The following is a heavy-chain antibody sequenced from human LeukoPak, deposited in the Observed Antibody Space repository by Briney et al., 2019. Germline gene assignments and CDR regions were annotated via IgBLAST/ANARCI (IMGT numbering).Heavy chain of an antibody. D-gene: IGHD2-15*01. CDR1: GFTFSSYA. J-gene: IGHJ6*03. V-gene: IGHV3-23*01. CDR3: AKGKGYCSGGSCYGGGSYYYYYMDV. CDR2: ISGSGGST. Sequence: GVSLILSCAASGFTFSSYAMSWVRQAPGKGLEWVSAISGSGGSTYYADSVKGRFTISRDNSKNTLYLQMNSLRAEDTAVYYCAKGKGYCSGGSCYGGGSYYYYYMDVWGKGTTVTVSS.